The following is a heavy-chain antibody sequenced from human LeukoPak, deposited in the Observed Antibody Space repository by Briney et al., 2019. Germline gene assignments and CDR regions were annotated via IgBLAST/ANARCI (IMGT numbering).Heavy chain of an antibody. CDR3: AREIYGSGSYADY. V-gene: IGHV3-66*01. Sequence: GGSLRLSCAASGFTVSSNYMSWVRQAPGKGLEWVSVIYSGGSTYYADSVRGRFTISRDNSKNTLYLQMNSLRAEDTAVYYCAREIYGSGSYADYWGQGTLVTVSS. J-gene: IGHJ4*02. D-gene: IGHD3-10*01. CDR1: GFTVSSNY. CDR2: IYSGGST.